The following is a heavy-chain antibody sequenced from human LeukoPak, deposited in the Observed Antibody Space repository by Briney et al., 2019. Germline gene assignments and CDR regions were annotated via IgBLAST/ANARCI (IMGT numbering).Heavy chain of an antibody. CDR2: IYYSGST. CDR3: ARSLSSSWYNWFDP. CDR1: GGSSSGYY. D-gene: IGHD6-13*01. V-gene: IGHV4-59*01. J-gene: IGHJ5*02. Sequence: PSETLSLTCAVYGGSSSGYYWSWIRQPPGKGLEWIGYIYYSGSTNYNPSLKSRVTISVDTSKNQFSLKLSSVTAADTAVYYCARSLSSSWYNWFDPWGQGTLVTVSS.